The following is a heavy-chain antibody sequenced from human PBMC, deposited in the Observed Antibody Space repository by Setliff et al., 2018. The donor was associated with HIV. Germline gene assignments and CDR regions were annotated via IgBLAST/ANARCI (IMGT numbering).Heavy chain of an antibody. Sequence: PSETLSLTCTVSGASIKSGGYYWSWIRQTAGKGLEWISHIYNSGKNNYNPSLKSRVSISVATSKNPFSLKLSSVTAAATAVYSCARGFSGYYGSGSPGIWGQGTLVTVSS. D-gene: IGHD3-10*01. CDR1: GASIKSGGYY. CDR3: ARGFSGYYGSGSPGI. V-gene: IGHV4-61*09. J-gene: IGHJ4*02. CDR2: IYNSGKN.